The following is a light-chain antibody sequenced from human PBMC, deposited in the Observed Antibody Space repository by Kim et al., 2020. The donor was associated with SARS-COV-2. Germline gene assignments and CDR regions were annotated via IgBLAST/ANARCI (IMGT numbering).Light chain of an antibody. CDR1: SLRSYS. J-gene: IGLJ1*01. V-gene: IGLV3-19*01. Sequence: ALGQTVRITCQGDSLRSYSASWYQQKPGQPPVLVLYGKNQPSGIIARLSGSSRGKNTSLTITAGEEEDEDAYYCHTRHSSRTHNYVFGAGTKVTVL. CDR3: HTRHSSRTHNYV. CDR2: GK.